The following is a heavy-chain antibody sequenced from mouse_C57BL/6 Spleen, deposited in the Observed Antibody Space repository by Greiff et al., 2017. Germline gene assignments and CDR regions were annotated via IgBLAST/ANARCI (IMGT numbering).Heavy chain of an antibody. CDR1: GFSFNTYA. J-gene: IGHJ4*01. D-gene: IGHD1-1*01. CDR3: VRQSDTTRDYAMDY. V-gene: IGHV10-1*01. CDR2: IRSKSNNYAT. Sequence: EVMLVESGGGLVQPKGSLKLSCAASGFSFNTYAMNWVRQAPGKGLEWVARIRSKSNNYATYYADSVKDRFTISRDDSESMLYLQMNNLKTEDTAMYYCVRQSDTTRDYAMDYWGQGTSVTVSS.